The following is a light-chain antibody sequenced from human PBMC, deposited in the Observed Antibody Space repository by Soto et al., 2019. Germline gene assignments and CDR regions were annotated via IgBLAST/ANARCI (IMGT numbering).Light chain of an antibody. CDR2: LEGGGSY. J-gene: IGLJ2*01. V-gene: IGLV4-60*03. CDR3: ETWDSNIHSP. Sequence: QLVLTQPSSASASLGSSVKLTCTLFSGHSNNIIAWHQQQPEKAPRYLMKLEGGGSYTKGSGVPDRFSGYSSGADRHLTISNLQAEDEADYYCETWDSNIHSPFGGGTKLTVL. CDR1: SGHSNNI.